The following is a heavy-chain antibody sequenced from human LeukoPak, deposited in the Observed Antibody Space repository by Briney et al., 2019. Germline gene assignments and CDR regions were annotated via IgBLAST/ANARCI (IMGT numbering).Heavy chain of an antibody. CDR2: ISYSGST. Sequence: SETLSLTCAVYGGSFSGYYWSWIRQSPGKGLEWIGEISYSGSTNYNPSLKSRVTISVGTSKTQFSLKLSSVTAADTAVYFCAREGGFYRPLDYSGQGTLVTVSS. J-gene: IGHJ4*02. CDR3: AREGGFYRPLDY. D-gene: IGHD3-3*01. CDR1: GGSFSGYY. V-gene: IGHV4-34*01.